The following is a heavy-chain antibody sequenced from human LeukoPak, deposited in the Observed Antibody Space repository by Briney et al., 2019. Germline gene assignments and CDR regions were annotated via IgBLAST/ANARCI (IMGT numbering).Heavy chain of an antibody. CDR3: ARGLGYCSSTSCWPGFDP. CDR2: INPNSGGT. CDR1: GGTFSSYA. D-gene: IGHD2-2*01. Sequence: GASVKVSCKASGGTFSSYAISWVRQAPGQGLEWMGWINPNSGGTNYAQKFQGWVTMTRDTSISTAYMELSRLRSDDTAVYYCARGLGYCSSTSCWPGFDPWGQGTLVTVSS. J-gene: IGHJ5*02. V-gene: IGHV1-2*04.